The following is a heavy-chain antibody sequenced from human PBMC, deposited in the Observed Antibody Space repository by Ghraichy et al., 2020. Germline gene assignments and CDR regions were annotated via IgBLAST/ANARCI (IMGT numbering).Heavy chain of an antibody. CDR1: GGSISSSSYY. CDR3: ARVVVVPAAGRWFDP. V-gene: IGHV4-39*01. J-gene: IGHJ5*02. D-gene: IGHD2-2*01. CDR2: IYYSGST. Sequence: SETLSLTCTVSGGSISSSSYYWGWIRQPPGKGLEWIGSIYYSGSTYYNPSLKSRVTISVDTSKNQFSLKLSSVTAADTAVYYCARVVVVPAAGRWFDPWGQGTLVTVSS.